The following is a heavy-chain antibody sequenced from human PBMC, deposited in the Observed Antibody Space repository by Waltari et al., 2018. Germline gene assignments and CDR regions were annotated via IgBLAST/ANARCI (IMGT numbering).Heavy chain of an antibody. J-gene: IGHJ4*02. V-gene: IGHV1-2*02. CDR2: VNPNTGGT. CDR3: ARVDSGTYTSLDY. D-gene: IGHD1-26*01. CDR1: GYTFTDYY. Sequence: QVQLVQSGAEMRLPGASVRVSCKTSGYTFTDYYIHWVRQAPGQGLEWMGWVNPNTGGTNYEQKFRGSLSLTRDASITTAYMQLTGLRFDDTAIYYCARVDSGTYTSLDYWGQGTLVTVSS.